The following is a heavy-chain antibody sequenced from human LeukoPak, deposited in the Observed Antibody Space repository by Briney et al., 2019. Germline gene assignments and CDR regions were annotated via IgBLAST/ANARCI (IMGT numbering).Heavy chain of an antibody. CDR2: IWYDGSNK. D-gene: IGHD3-22*01. J-gene: IGHJ3*02. CDR1: GFTFSSYG. Sequence: GRSLRLSCAASGFTFSSYGMHWVRQAPGKGLEWVAVIWYDGSNKYYADSVKGRFTISRDNSKNTLYLQMNSLRAEDTAVYYCAKYYDSSGYYYAFDIWGQGTMVTVSS. V-gene: IGHV3-33*06. CDR3: AKYYDSSGYYYAFDI.